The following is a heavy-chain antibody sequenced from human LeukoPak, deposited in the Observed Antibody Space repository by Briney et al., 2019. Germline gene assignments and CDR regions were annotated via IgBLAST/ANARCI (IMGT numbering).Heavy chain of an antibody. J-gene: IGHJ4*02. CDR3: ARVNINNWHSCDY. Sequence: RSSGTLSLTCAVSGGSISSNNWWGWVRQPPGKGLEWIGEIYHSGSPNYNPSLKSRVTISVDKSRNHFSLNLSSVTAADTAVYYCARVNINNWHSCDYWGQGTLDTVSS. D-gene: IGHD1-1*01. V-gene: IGHV4-4*02. CDR2: IYHSGSP. CDR1: GGSISSNNW.